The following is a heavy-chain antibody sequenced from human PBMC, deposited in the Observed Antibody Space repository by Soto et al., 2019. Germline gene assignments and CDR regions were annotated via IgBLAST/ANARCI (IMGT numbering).Heavy chain of an antibody. J-gene: IGHJ6*02. CDR3: TTGSSLNYGDYVFIPKRYYYYGMDV. CDR2: IKSKTDGGTT. V-gene: IGHV3-15*07. Sequence: GGSLRLSCAASGFTFSNAWMNWVRQAPGKGLEWVGRIKSKTDGGTTDYAAPVKGRFTISRDDSKNTLYLQMNSLKTEDTAVYYCTTGSSLNYGDYVFIPKRYYYYGMDVWGQGTTVTVSS. CDR1: GFTFSNAW. D-gene: IGHD4-17*01.